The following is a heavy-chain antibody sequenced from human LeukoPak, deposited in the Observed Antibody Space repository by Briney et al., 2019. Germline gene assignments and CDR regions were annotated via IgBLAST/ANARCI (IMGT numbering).Heavy chain of an antibody. CDR2: IYPRDSET. V-gene: IGHV5-51*01. J-gene: IGHJ6*03. CDR1: GYTFTNYW. Sequence: GESLKISCQASGYTFTNYWIGWVRQMPGKGLEWMGIIYPRDSETRYSPSFEGQVTISADKSITTAYLQWSSLKASDSAMYYCARQVDYYYYMDVWGKGTTVTISS. CDR3: ARQVDYYYYMDV.